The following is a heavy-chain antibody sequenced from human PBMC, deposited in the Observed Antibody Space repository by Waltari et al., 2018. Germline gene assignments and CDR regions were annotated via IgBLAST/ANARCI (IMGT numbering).Heavy chain of an antibody. CDR2: ISSSTSII. Sequence: EVQLVESGGGLVQPGGSLRLSCAASGFTFSSYNMNWVRPAPGKGLEWVSYISSSTSIIHNADSVKGRFTISRDNAKNSLSLQMNSLRAEDTAVYFCARVARDAFDIWGQGTMVTVSS. V-gene: IGHV3-48*01. J-gene: IGHJ3*02. CDR1: GFTFSSYN. CDR3: ARVARDAFDI.